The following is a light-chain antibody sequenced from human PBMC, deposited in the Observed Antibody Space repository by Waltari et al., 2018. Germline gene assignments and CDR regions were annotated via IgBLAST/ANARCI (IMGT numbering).Light chain of an antibody. Sequence: DIQMTQSPSTLSASVGDRVTITCRASQSISDWLAWYQQKPGKAPKLLIYDASSLESGVPSRFSGSGSGTEFTLTIRSLQPDDFATYYCQHYNTYSVTFGPGTKVDIK. J-gene: IGKJ3*01. CDR2: DAS. V-gene: IGKV1-5*01. CDR3: QHYNTYSVT. CDR1: QSISDW.